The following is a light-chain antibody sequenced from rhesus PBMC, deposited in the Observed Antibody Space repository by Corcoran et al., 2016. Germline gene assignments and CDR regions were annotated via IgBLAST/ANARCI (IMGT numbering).Light chain of an antibody. CDR3: QHSYGTPLT. V-gene: IGKV1-74*01. J-gene: IGKJ4*01. CDR2: AAS. CDR1: ENVNNY. Sequence: DIQMTQSPSSLSASVGDRVTITCRASENVNNYLHWYQQKPGKALKLLIYAASTLQSGVPSRFSGSGTGTDYTFTISSLQPEDVATYYCQHSYGTPLTFGGGTKVEIK.